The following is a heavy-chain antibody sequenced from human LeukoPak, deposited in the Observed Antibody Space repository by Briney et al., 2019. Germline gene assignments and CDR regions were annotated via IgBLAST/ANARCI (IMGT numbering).Heavy chain of an antibody. CDR3: AKAPLGYCSGGNCYPFDS. D-gene: IGHD2-15*01. V-gene: IGHV3-23*01. Sequence: GGSLRLSCAASGFTFSSYAMARVRQVPGKGLERVSGIHANSGVTYHADSVKGRFTISRDNSKNMLYLQMNSLRAEDTAVYYCAKAPLGYCSGGNCYPFDSWGRGTLVTVSS. J-gene: IGHJ4*02. CDR1: GFTFSSYA. CDR2: IHANSGVT.